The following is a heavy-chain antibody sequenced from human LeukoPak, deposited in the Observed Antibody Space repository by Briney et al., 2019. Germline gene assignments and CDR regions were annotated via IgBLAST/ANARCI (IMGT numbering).Heavy chain of an antibody. Sequence: GRSLRLSCAASGFSFSDYAMHWVRQAPGKGLEWVSSNGGGGSTTTYADSVKGRFTISRDNAKNTLYLQMNSLSAEDTAVYYCARENIAASDNFDYWGQGTLVTVSS. V-gene: IGHV3-74*01. CDR1: GFSFSDYA. CDR3: ARENIAASDNFDY. CDR2: NGGGGSTT. D-gene: IGHD6-6*01. J-gene: IGHJ4*02.